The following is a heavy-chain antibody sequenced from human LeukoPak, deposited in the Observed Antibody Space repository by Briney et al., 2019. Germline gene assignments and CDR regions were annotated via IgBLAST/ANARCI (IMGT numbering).Heavy chain of an antibody. CDR2: INPNSGGT. CDR1: GYTFTGYY. CDR3: ARAPHYYDSSGYTSG. J-gene: IGHJ4*02. D-gene: IGHD3-22*01. Sequence: GASVKVSCKASGYTFTGYYMHWVRQAPGQGLEWMGRINPNSGGTNYAQKFQGRVTMTRDTPISTAYMELSRLRSDDTAVYYCARAPHYYDSSGYTSGWGQGTLVTVSS. V-gene: IGHV1-2*06.